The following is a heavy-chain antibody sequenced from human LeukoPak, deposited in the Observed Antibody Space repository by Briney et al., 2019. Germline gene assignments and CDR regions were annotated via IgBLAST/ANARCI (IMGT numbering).Heavy chain of an antibody. CDR3: TRDSQGSRTYSVDY. D-gene: IGHD3-10*01. V-gene: IGHV3-7*03. Sequence: GGSLRLSCATFGFTFSTYWMSWVRQAPGNGPEWMANINQDGRTKYYVDSVRGRFTISRDNAKNSLYLQMNSLRAEDTAVYCCTRDSQGSRTYSVDYWGQGTLVTVSS. CDR1: GFTFSTYW. CDR2: INQDGRTK. J-gene: IGHJ4*02.